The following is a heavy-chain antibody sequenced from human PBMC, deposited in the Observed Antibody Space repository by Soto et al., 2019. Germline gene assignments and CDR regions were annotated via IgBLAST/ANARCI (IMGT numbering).Heavy chain of an antibody. CDR1: GFAISNNY. CDR2: IYTGGST. J-gene: IGHJ4*02. CDR3: ARDSYIGL. D-gene: IGHD2-15*01. V-gene: IGHV3-66*01. Sequence: DVQLVESGGGLVQPGGSLRLSCVASGFAISNNYMNWVRQAPGKGLEWVSLIYTGGSTYYADSVKGRCTISRDNSKNTLYLQMNSLGAEVTAVSYCARDSYIGLWGQGSLVTVSS.